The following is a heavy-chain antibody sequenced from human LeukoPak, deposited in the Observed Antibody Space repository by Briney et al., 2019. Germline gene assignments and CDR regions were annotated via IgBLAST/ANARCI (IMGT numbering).Heavy chain of an antibody. CDR2: IYSGGST. D-gene: IGHD3-3*01. CDR3: ARNPITIFGVVEGAFDI. Sequence: GGSLRLSCAASGFTVSSNYMSWVRQAPGKGLEWVSVIYSGGSTYYADSVKGRFTISRDNSKNTLYLQMNSLRAEDTAVYYCARNPITIFGVVEGAFDIWGQGTMVTVSS. J-gene: IGHJ3*02. V-gene: IGHV3-53*01. CDR1: GFTVSSNY.